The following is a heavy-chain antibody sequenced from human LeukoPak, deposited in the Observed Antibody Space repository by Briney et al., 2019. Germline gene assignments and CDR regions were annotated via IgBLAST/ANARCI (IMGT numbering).Heavy chain of an antibody. Sequence: ASVEVSCKASGYTFTNYHLNWVRQASGQGLEGMTWINPDTGDKGYARKFQDRVTITTDTSISTAYMELSSLSSEDTAVYFGARTTSMTASGYDYWGQGTLVTVST. CDR1: GYTFTNYH. J-gene: IGHJ4*02. V-gene: IGHV1-8*03. CDR3: ARTTSMTASGYDY. CDR2: INPDTGDK. D-gene: IGHD2-21*02.